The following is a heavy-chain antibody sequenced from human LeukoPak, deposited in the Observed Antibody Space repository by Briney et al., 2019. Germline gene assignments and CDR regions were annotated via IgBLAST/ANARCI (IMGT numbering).Heavy chain of an antibody. CDR1: GLTLSRQS. V-gene: IGHV3-21*01. J-gene: IGHJ4*02. CDR2: ISSSNSNE. CDR3: AVLSGRH. Sequence: PGGPLTLPCGLSGLTLSRQSMLWVRRAPGKGLEWVSSISSSNSNEYYADSVKGRFTISRDNAKSSLYLQMNSLRAEETAVYHCAVLSGRHWGQGTVVTVSS. D-gene: IGHD2-8*01.